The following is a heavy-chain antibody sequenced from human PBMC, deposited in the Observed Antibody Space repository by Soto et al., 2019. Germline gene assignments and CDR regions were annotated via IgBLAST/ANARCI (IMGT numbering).Heavy chain of an antibody. CDR3: ARGPTPTGFDL. Sequence: ETLSLTCAVYGGSFSGYYWSWIRQPPGKGLEWIGEINHSGSTNYNPSLKSRVTISVDTSKNQFSLKLSSVTAADTAVYYCARGPTPTGFDLWGRGTLVTVSS. J-gene: IGHJ2*01. D-gene: IGHD2-8*02. CDR1: GGSFSGYY. V-gene: IGHV4-34*01. CDR2: INHSGST.